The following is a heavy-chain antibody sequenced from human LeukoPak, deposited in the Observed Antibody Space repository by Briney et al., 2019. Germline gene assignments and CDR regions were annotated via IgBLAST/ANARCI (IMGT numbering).Heavy chain of an antibody. CDR3: ARTAMVTSFDY. CDR2: IYFSGST. V-gene: IGHV4-39*01. D-gene: IGHD5-18*01. J-gene: IGHJ4*02. Sequence: PSETLSLTCTVSGGSISSSSYYWGWIRQPPGKGLEWIGSIYFSGSTYYNPSLKSRVIISVDTSKNQFSLKLSSVTAADTAVYYCARTAMVTSFDYWGQGTLVTVSS. CDR1: GGSISSSSYY.